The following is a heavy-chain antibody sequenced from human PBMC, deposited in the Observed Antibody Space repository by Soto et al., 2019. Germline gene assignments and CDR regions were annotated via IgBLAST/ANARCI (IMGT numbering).Heavy chain of an antibody. CDR1: GGSISTYY. Sequence: SETLSLTCTVSGGSISTYYWSWTRQPPGKGLEWIGYISYSGSTNYNPSLKSRLTISVDTSKNQFSLKLSSVTAADTAVYYCARGAMTTVIPYYSSYGMDVWGQGTTVTVSS. CDR2: ISYSGST. D-gene: IGHD4-17*01. J-gene: IGHJ6*02. CDR3: ARGAMTTVIPYYSSYGMDV. V-gene: IGHV4-59*01.